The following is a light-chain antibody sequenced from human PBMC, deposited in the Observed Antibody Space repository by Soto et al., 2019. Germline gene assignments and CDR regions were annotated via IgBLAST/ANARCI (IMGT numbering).Light chain of an antibody. CDR2: DAS. J-gene: IGKJ4*01. CDR1: QNIDNF. CDR3: HQRSDWSLT. Sequence: IVLTQSPVTLSLSPGERATLSCRASQNIDNFLSWYQQKPGQAPRLLIYDASNRASGVPARFSGSGSGTDFTLPISSVEPEDFAIYYCHQRSDWSLTFGGGTEVEI. V-gene: IGKV3-11*01.